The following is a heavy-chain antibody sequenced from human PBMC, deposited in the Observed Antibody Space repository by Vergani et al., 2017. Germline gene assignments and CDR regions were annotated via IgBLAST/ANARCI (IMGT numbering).Heavy chain of an antibody. V-gene: IGHV3-30*18. CDR1: GFTFSSYS. CDR2: ISYDGSNK. D-gene: IGHD1-20*01. CDR3: AKIPQITGTTLVVDY. J-gene: IGHJ4*02. Sequence: QVQLVESGGGLVKPGGSLRLSCAASGFTFSSYSMNWVRQAPGKGLEWVAVISYDGSNKYYADSVKGRFTISRDNSKNTLYLQMSSLRAEDTAVYYCAKIPQITGTTLVVDYWGQGTLVTVSS.